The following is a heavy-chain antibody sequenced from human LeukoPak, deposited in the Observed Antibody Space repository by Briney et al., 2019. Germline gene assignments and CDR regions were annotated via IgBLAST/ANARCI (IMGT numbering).Heavy chain of an antibody. J-gene: IGHJ4*02. CDR1: GYSISSGYY. D-gene: IGHD3-22*01. CDR3: ARVAVVITMTRFDY. CDR2: IYHSGST. Sequence: SETLSLTCTVSGYSISSGYYWGWIRQPPGKELEWIGSIYHSGSTYYNPSLKSRVTISVGTSKNQFSLKLSSVTAADTAVYYCARVAVVITMTRFDYRGQGTLVTVSS. V-gene: IGHV4-38-2*02.